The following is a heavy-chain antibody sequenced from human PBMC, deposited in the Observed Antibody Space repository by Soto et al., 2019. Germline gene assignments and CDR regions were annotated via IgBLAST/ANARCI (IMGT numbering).Heavy chain of an antibody. CDR1: VGTFSSYA. CDR3: ASFPDYYDSSGWGDY. D-gene: IGHD3-22*01. Sequence: ASVKVSCKDSVGTFSSYAISWVRQAPGQGLEWMGGIIPIFGTANYAQKFQGRVTITADESTSTAYMELSSLRSEDTAVYYCASFPDYYDSSGWGDYWGQGTLVTVSS. V-gene: IGHV1-69*13. CDR2: IIPIFGTA. J-gene: IGHJ4*02.